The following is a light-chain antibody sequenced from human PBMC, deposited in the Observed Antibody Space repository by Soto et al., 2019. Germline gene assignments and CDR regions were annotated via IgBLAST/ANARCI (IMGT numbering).Light chain of an antibody. CDR3: QSYDSSLSV. CDR1: GSNIGAGYD. V-gene: IGLV1-40*01. J-gene: IGLJ1*01. Sequence: VLTQPPSGSGAPGQRVTISCTGSGSNIGAGYDVHWYQQLPGTAPKLLIYGNSNRPSGVPDRFSGSKSGTSASLAITGLQAEDEADYYCQSYDSSLSVFGTGTKLTVL. CDR2: GNS.